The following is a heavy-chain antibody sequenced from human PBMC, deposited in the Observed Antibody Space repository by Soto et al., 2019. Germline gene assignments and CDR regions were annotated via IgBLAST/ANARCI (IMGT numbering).Heavy chain of an antibody. CDR2: IIPILGIA. D-gene: IGHD2-2*01. CDR3: AREKDLPAAISSWFDP. CDR1: GGTFSSYT. J-gene: IGHJ5*02. Sequence: GASVKVSCKASGGTFSSYTISWVRQAPGQGLEWMGRIIPILGIANYAQKFQGRVTITADKSTSTAYMELSSLRSEDTAVYYCAREKDLPAAISSWFDPWSQGTLVTVSS. V-gene: IGHV1-69*04.